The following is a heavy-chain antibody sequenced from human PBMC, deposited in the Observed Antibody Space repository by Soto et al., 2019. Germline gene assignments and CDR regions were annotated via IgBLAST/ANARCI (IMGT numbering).Heavy chain of an antibody. CDR1: GYTFTSYY. J-gene: IGHJ4*02. D-gene: IGHD3-10*01. V-gene: IGHV1-46*03. Sequence: ASVKVSCKASGYTFTSYYMHWVRQAPGQGLEWMGIINPSGGSTSYAQKFQGRVTMTRDTSTSTVYMELSSLRSEDTAVYYCDRDLLIFFFFSGGYCSGGGWDTFIDYWGQGTLVTVSS. CDR3: DRDLLIFFFFSGGYCSGGGWDTFIDY. CDR2: INPSGGST.